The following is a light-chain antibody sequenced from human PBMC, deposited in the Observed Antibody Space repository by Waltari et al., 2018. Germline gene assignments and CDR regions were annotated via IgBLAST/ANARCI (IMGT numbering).Light chain of an antibody. J-gene: IGKJ5*01. CDR2: DAS. CDR3: QQRSNWRRIT. Sequence: EIVLTQSPATLSLSPGERATLSCRASQSVSSYLAWYQQKPGQAPRLLIYDASNRATCIPARFSGSGSGTDFTLTISSLEPEDFAVYYCQQRSNWRRITFGQGTRLEIK. CDR1: QSVSSY. V-gene: IGKV3-11*01.